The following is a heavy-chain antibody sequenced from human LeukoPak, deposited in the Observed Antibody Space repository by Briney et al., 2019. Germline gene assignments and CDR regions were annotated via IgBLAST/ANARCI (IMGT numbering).Heavy chain of an antibody. CDR1: GGTFSNYA. CDR3: ARAIGSNFGNYFDY. CDR2: IIPIFGTA. V-gene: IGHV1-69*05. D-gene: IGHD4-11*01. J-gene: IGHJ4*02. Sequence: GASVKVSCKASGGTFSNYAISWVRQAPGQGLEWMGGIIPIFGTANYAQKFQGRVTITTDESTSTAYMELSSLRSEDTAVYYCARAIGSNFGNYFDYWGQGTLVTVSS.